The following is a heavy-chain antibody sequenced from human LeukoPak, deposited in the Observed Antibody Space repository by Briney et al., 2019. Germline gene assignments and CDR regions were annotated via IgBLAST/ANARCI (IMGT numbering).Heavy chain of an antibody. Sequence: ASVKVSCKASGYSFTDYAMHWVRQAPGQRLEWMGWINAANGSTKYSQKFQGRVTITRDTSASRAYMELSSLRSEDTAVYYCAGTYYYDSSGYYPAFDYWGQETLVTVSS. J-gene: IGHJ4*02. D-gene: IGHD3-22*01. V-gene: IGHV1-3*01. CDR3: AGTYYYDSSGYYPAFDY. CDR1: GYSFTDYA. CDR2: INAANGST.